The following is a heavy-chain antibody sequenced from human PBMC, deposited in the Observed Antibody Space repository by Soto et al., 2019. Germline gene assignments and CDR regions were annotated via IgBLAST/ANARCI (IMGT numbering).Heavy chain of an antibody. D-gene: IGHD5-18*01. CDR1: GYTFTSYW. CDR3: AATGYTYGYHFDH. CDR2: IDPSDSST. V-gene: IGHV5-10-1*01. J-gene: IGHJ4*02. Sequence: GESLKISCKASGYTFTSYWITWVRQMPGKGLEWMGRIDPSDSSTSYSPSFQGHVTISTDRSIRTAHLQWSSLKVSDTAMYYCAATGYTYGYHFDHWGLGTQVTVSS.